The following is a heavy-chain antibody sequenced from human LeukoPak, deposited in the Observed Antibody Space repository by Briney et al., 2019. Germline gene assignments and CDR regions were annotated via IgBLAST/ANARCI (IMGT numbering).Heavy chain of an antibody. CDR3: ARDLQIYGDYETAVDY. V-gene: IGHV1-18*01. CDR2: ISAYNGNT. Sequence: ASVKVCCKASGYTFTSYGISWVRQAPGQGLEWMGWISAYNGNTNYAQKLQGRVTMTTDTSTSTAYMELRSLRSDDTAVYYCARDLQIYGDYETAVDYWGQGTLVTVSS. J-gene: IGHJ4*02. CDR1: GYTFTSYG. D-gene: IGHD4-17*01.